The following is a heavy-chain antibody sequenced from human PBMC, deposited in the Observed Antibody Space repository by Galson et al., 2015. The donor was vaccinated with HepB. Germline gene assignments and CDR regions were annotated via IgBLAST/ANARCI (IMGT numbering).Heavy chain of an antibody. CDR3: ASEGSASYLDY. CDR1: GSTFSDYY. J-gene: IGHJ4*02. V-gene: IGHV3-11*01. D-gene: IGHD3-10*01. CDR2: ISSSGRTK. Sequence: SLRLSCAASGSTFSDYYMSWLRQAPGKGLEWVSYISSSGRTKYYTDSVKGRFTISRDNAKNSLSLQMNGLRAEDTAVYYCASEGSASYLDYWGQGTLVTVSS.